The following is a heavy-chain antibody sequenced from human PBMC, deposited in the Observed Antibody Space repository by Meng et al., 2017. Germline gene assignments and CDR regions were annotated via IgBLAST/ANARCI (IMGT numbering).Heavy chain of an antibody. V-gene: IGHV3-33*01. Sequence: VLLVESGGGVYGPGRAVVRCSLSLGFTFSGHGFSWVHQVTGKGLARGAVMGCNGGNKYYAASVKDRFPKTRDNPKDTLSHKMNCLRAEDAAVYYCAIGGDVYSYGHGGDYWGQGTLVTASS. J-gene: IGHJ4*02. CDR1: GFTFSGHG. CDR3: AIGGDVYSYGHGGDY. CDR2: MGCNGGNK. D-gene: IGHD5-18*01.